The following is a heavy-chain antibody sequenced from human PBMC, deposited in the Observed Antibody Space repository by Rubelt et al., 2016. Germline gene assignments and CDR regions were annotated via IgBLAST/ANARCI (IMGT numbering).Heavy chain of an antibody. Sequence: VSSISTSSSYIYYADSVKGRFTISRDNAKNSLYLQMNSLRAADTAVYYCARDGIAAAGYYYYYGMDVWGQGTTVTVSS. D-gene: IGHD6-13*01. CDR2: ISTSSSYI. V-gene: IGHV3-21*01. CDR3: ARDGIAAAGYYYYYGMDV. J-gene: IGHJ6*02.